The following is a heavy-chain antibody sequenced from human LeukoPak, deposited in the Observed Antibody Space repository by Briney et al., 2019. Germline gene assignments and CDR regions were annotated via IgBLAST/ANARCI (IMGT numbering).Heavy chain of an antibody. CDR3: ARGARGNYFFDY. Sequence: GGSLKLSCAASGFTFSSYCMHWVRQTPGKGLVWVSCVNSDGSSTPYADSVKGRFTISRDNAKNTLYLQMNSLSGEDTAVYYCARGARGNYFFDYWGEGTLVTVSS. CDR1: GFTFSSYC. D-gene: IGHD1-26*01. CDR2: VNSDGSST. J-gene: IGHJ4*02. V-gene: IGHV3-74*01.